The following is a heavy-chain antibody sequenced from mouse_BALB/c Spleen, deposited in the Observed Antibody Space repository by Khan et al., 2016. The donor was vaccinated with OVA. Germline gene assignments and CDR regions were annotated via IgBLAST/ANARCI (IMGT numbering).Heavy chain of an antibody. J-gene: IGHJ2*01. CDR3: ARIYGGDFDY. D-gene: IGHD1-1*01. V-gene: IGHV3-2*02. CDR2: ISYSGNT. Sequence: VQLKQSGPGLLKPSQSLSLTCTVTGYSITTDYAWNWIRQFPGNKLEWMGYISYSGNTKYNPSLQSRISITRDTSKNQFFLQLKSVTTEDTARYYCARIYGGDFDYWGQGTTLTVSS. CDR1: GYSITTDYA.